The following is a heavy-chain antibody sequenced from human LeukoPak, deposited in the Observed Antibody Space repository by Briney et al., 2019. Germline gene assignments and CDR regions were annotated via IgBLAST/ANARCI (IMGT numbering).Heavy chain of an antibody. J-gene: IGHJ6*02. CDR3: ARVYITMVRGVILDDMDV. CDR1: GFTFTSSA. V-gene: IGHV1-58*02. CDR2: IVVGSGNT. Sequence: ASVKVSCKASGFTFTSSAMQWVRQDRGQRLEWIGWIVVGSGNTNYPQKFQERVTITRDMSTTTAYMELSRLRSDDTAVYYCARVYITMVRGVILDDMDVWGQGTTVTVSS. D-gene: IGHD3-10*01.